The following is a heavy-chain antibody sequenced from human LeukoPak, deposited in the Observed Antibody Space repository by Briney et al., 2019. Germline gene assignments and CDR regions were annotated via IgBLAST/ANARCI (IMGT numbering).Heavy chain of an antibody. CDR3: ARDHGTNFYDSSGYKAFDI. CDR1: GFTFSSYG. J-gene: IGHJ3*02. D-gene: IGHD3-22*01. Sequence: GGSLRLSCAASGFTFSSYGMHWVRQAPGEGLEWVSSISSSSSYIYYADSVKGRFTISRDNVNNSLYLQMNSLRAEDTAVYYCARDHGTNFYDSSGYKAFDIWGQGTMVIVSS. V-gene: IGHV3-21*06. CDR2: ISSSSSYI.